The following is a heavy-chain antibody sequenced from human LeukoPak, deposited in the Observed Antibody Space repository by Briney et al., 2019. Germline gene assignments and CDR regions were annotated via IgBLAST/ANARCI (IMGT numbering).Heavy chain of an antibody. CDR1: GYTFNRDG. J-gene: IGHJ6*02. D-gene: IGHD5-12*01. CDR2: ISAYNGNT. Sequence: ASVKVSCKASGYTFNRDGISWVRQAPGQGLEWIGWISAYNGNTNYAQKLQDRVTMTTDTSTTTAYMELRSLRSDDTAVYCCARCAGDSGYDHHYYYGMDVWGQGTTVTVSS. V-gene: IGHV1-18*01. CDR3: ARCAGDSGYDHHYYYGMDV.